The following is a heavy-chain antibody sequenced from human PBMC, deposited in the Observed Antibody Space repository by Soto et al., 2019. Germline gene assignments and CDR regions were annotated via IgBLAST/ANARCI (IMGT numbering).Heavy chain of an antibody. CDR2: INAGNGNT. D-gene: IGHD1-26*01. J-gene: IGHJ4*02. V-gene: IGHV1-3*01. Sequence: GASVKVSCKASGYTFTSYAMHWVRQAPGQRLEWMGWINAGNGNTKYSQKFQGRVTITRDTSASTAYMELSSLRSEDTAVYYCARDLKATLDFDYWGQGTLVTVSS. CDR3: ARDLKATLDFDY. CDR1: GYTFTSYA.